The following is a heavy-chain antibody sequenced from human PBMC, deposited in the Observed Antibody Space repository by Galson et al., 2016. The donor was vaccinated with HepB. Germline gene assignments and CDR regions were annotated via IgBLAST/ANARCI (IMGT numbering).Heavy chain of an antibody. CDR1: GFTFNTYA. CDR3: AKGGYYGSGVPWGFDY. V-gene: IGHV3-23*01. D-gene: IGHD3-10*01. CDR2: ISGSGDIT. J-gene: IGHJ4*02. Sequence: SLRLSCAASGFTFNTYAMSWVRQAPGKGLEWVSSISGSGDITYNADSVKGRFTISRDNPKHTVYLQMNSLRVEDTAVYYCAKGGYYGSGVPWGFDYWGQGALVTDSS.